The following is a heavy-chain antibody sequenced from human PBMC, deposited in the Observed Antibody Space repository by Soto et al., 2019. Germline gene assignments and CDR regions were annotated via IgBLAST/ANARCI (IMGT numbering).Heavy chain of an antibody. CDR2: ISADNGNT. V-gene: IGHV1-18*01. J-gene: IGHJ6*04. Sequence: QAQWVQSGAEVKKPGASVKVSCKASGYTFYSHSISWVRQAPGQGLEWMGRISADNGNTKYAQKFRGRVTMNTDTSTSTVYMELRNLRSDDTAVYYCARCIQQDYYYGMYVWGKGKTVTVAS. CDR3: ARCIQQDYYYGMYV. D-gene: IGHD5-18*01. CDR1: GYTFYSHS.